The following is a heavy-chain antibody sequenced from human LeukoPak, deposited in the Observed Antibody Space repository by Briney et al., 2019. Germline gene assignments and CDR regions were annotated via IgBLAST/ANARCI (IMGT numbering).Heavy chain of an antibody. V-gene: IGHV3-23*01. CDR1: GFTFSNYA. Sequence: GGSLRLSCAASGFTFSNYAMSWVRQTPRTGLEWVSGIGDNGGSTYYADSVNGRFTISRDNSKNTLFLQMNSLRAEDTAVYYCAKIPVSYSSGWSNFDYWGQGTLVTVSS. CDR2: IGDNGGST. CDR3: AKIPVSYSSGWSNFDY. J-gene: IGHJ4*02. D-gene: IGHD6-19*01.